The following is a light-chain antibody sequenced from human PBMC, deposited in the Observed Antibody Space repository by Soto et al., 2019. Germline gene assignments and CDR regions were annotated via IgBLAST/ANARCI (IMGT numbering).Light chain of an antibody. CDR2: AAS. V-gene: IGKV1-39*01. J-gene: IGKJ1*01. CDR3: QQSYSTPPWT. CDR1: QSISSY. Sequence: DIQMTQSPSSLSASVGDRVTITCRASQSISSYLHWYQQKPGQAPTLLIYAASSLQSGVPSRFSGSGSGTAFTLTISSLQPEDFATYYCQQSYSTPPWTFGQGTKVEIK.